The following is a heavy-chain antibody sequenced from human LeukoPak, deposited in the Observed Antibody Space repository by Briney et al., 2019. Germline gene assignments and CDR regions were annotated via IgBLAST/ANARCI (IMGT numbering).Heavy chain of an antibody. D-gene: IGHD6-19*01. CDR2: ISTNGDRT. CDR3: ARGVAISSSGWYETFDY. J-gene: IGHJ4*02. V-gene: IGHV3-64*02. Sequence: GGSLRLSCAASGFTFSNSAMYWVRQAPGKGLEFVSVISTNGDRTYYADSVKGRFTISRDNSKNTLYLQMGSLRADDMAVYYCARGVAISSSGWYETFDYWGQGALVTISS. CDR1: GFTFSNSA.